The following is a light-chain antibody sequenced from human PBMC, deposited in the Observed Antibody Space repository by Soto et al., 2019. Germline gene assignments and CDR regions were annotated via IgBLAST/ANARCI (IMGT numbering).Light chain of an antibody. J-gene: IGKJ1*01. V-gene: IGKV3-15*01. CDR1: QSVRSY. Sequence: EIVMTQSPATLSVSPGERATLSCRASQSVRSYLAWYQQKPGKAPTLLIYGASTMATGIPARFSGSGSGTEFTLTISSLQSEDVAVYYCQQYYNRLRTFGQGTKVEIK. CDR2: GAS. CDR3: QQYYNRLRT.